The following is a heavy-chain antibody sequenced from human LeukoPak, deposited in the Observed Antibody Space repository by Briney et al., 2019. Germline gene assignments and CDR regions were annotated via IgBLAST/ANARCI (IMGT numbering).Heavy chain of an antibody. CDR1: GFTFSNYA. D-gene: IGHD6-19*01. CDR2: ISYDGSNK. Sequence: GGSLRLSCAASGFTFSNYAMHWVRQAPGKGLEWVAVISYDGSNKYYADSVKGRFTISRDNSKNTLYLQMNSLRAEDTAVHYCAREPYSSGWYFSYYFDYWGQGTLVTVSS. CDR3: AREPYSSGWYFSYYFDY. V-gene: IGHV3-30-3*01. J-gene: IGHJ4*02.